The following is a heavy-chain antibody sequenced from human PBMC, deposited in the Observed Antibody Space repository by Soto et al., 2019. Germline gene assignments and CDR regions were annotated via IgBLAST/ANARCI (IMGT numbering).Heavy chain of an antibody. J-gene: IGHJ4*02. Sequence: SLRLSCAASGFTFADYAMPWVRQAPGKGLEWVSGTSWNSGSIGYADSVKGRFTISRDNAKNSLYLQMNSLRAENTALYYCAKGSYSSSWYPLDYWGQGTRVTVSS. CDR2: TSWNSGSI. CDR3: AKGSYSSSWYPLDY. D-gene: IGHD6-13*01. V-gene: IGHV3-9*01. CDR1: GFTFADYA.